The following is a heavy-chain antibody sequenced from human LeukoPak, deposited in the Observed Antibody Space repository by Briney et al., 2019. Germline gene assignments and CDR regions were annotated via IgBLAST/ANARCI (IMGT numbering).Heavy chain of an antibody. Sequence: SVKVSCKPSGCTLSGYALIWVRQAPGQGLEWMGRILPFFNSANYAQKFQDRVTFIADMSTDTVYMELSSLTSDDTAIYYCARDPFVAYTGHWGQGSLVSVSS. V-gene: IGHV1-69*06. D-gene: IGHD1-14*01. CDR1: GCTLSGYA. J-gene: IGHJ4*02. CDR3: ARDPFVAYTGH. CDR2: ILPFFNSA.